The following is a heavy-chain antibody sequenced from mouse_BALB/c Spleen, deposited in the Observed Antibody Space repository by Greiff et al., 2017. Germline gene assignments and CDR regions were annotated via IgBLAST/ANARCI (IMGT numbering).Heavy chain of an antibody. V-gene: IGHV5-4*02. D-gene: IGHD2-3*01. Sequence: DVQLQESGGGLVKPGGSLKLSCAASGFTFSDYYMYWVRQTPEKRLEWVATISDGGSYTYYPDSVKGRFTISRDNAKNNLYLQMSSLKSEDTAMYYCARPDGYYEAWFAYWGQGTLVTVSA. CDR2: ISDGGSYT. J-gene: IGHJ3*01. CDR1: GFTFSDYY. CDR3: ARPDGYYEAWFAY.